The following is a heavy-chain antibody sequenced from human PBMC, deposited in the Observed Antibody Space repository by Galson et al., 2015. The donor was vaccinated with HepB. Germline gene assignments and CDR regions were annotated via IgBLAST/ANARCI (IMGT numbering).Heavy chain of an antibody. V-gene: IGHV3-11*01. CDR3: AKAHYGNYWYFDL. Sequence: SLRLSCAASGFTFSDYYMSWIRQAPGKGLEWVSYISSSGSTIYYADSVKGRFTISRDNSKNTLYLQMNSLRAEDTAVYYCAKAHYGNYWYFDLWGRGTLVTVSS. CDR1: GFTFSDYY. D-gene: IGHD4-17*01. CDR2: ISSSGSTI. J-gene: IGHJ2*01.